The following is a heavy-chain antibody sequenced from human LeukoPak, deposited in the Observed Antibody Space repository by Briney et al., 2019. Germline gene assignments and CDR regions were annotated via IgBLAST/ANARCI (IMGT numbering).Heavy chain of an antibody. J-gene: IGHJ5*02. CDR3: ARVGYNWNPQNWLDP. Sequence: SETLSLTCTVSGGSISSSSYYWGWIRQPPGKGLEWIGSIYYSGSTYYNPSLKSRVTISVDTSKNQFSLKLSSVTAADTAVYYCARVGYNWNPQNWLDPWGQGTLVTVSS. CDR2: IYYSGST. D-gene: IGHD1-20*01. V-gene: IGHV4-39*07. CDR1: GGSISSSSYY.